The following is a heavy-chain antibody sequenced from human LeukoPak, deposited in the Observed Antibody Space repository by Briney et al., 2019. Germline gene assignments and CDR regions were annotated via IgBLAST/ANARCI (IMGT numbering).Heavy chain of an antibody. CDR1: GFTFDDYG. V-gene: IGHV3-9*01. J-gene: IGHJ5*02. D-gene: IGHD6-6*01. CDR3: SKYGSSSS. CDR2: ISWNSGSI. Sequence: GRSLRLSCAASGFTFDDYGMHWVRQAPGKGLEWVSGISWNSGSIGYADSVKGRFTISRDNAKNSLYLQMNSLRAEDTALYYFSKYGSSSSWGQGTLVTVSS.